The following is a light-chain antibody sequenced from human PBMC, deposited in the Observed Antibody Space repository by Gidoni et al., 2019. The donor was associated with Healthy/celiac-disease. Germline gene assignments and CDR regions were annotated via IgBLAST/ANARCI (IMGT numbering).Light chain of an antibody. J-gene: IGLJ2*01. CDR3: QVWDSSSDRLV. V-gene: IGLV3-21*02. Sequence: SYVLTQPPSVSVAPGQTARITCGGNNIGSKTVHWYQQKPGQAPVLVVYDDSERPSGIPERFSGSNSGNTATLTISRVEAGDEADYYCQVWDSSSDRLVFGGGTKLTVL. CDR2: DDS. CDR1: NIGSKT.